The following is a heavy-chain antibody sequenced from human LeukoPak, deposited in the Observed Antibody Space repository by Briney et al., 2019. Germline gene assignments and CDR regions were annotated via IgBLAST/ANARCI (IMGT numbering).Heavy chain of an antibody. CDR3: ARDQEGFDY. CDR2: IYPRDGST. V-gene: IGHV1-46*01. Sequence: GASVTVSCKASGYTFTIYGISWVRQAPGRGLEWMGMIYPRDGSTSYAQKFQGRVTVTRDTSTSTVHMELSGLRSEDTAVYYCARDQEGFDYWGQGTLVTVSS. J-gene: IGHJ4*02. CDR1: GYTFTIYG.